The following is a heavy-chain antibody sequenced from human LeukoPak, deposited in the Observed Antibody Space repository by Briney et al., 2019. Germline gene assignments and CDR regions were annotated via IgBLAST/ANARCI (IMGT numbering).Heavy chain of an antibody. CDR2: IYYSGST. CDR3: ARLRTYYYDSSGFRTSYYFDY. CDR1: GGSISSSSYY. Sequence: PSETLSLTCTVSGGSISSSSYYWGWIRQPPGKGLEWIGSIYYSGSTYYNPSLKSRVTISVDTSKNQFSLKLSSVTAADTAVYYCARLRTYYYDSSGFRTSYYFDYWGQGTLVTVSS. D-gene: IGHD3-22*01. J-gene: IGHJ4*02. V-gene: IGHV4-39*07.